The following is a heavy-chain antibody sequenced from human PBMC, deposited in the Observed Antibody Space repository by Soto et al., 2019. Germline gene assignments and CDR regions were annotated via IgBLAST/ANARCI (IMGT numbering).Heavy chain of an antibody. CDR1: GGSISSNSYY. V-gene: IGHV4-39*07. CDR3: ARLLYDSRGYYYFDY. Sequence: SETLSLTCTVSGGSISSNSYYWDWIRQPPGKGLEWIGSMYYSGTTYDNPSLKSRVTISVDMSNNQFSLKLSSVTAADTAVYYCARLLYDSRGYYYFDYWGRGTLVTVSS. CDR2: MYYSGTT. J-gene: IGHJ4*02. D-gene: IGHD3-22*01.